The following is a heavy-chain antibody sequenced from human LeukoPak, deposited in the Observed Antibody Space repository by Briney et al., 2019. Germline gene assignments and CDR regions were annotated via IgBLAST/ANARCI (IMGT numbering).Heavy chain of an antibody. V-gene: IGHV3-53*01. CDR3: AREGSYDGSTMWYFDY. CDR2: IYSGGTI. J-gene: IGHJ4*02. CDR1: GFTVSSNY. Sequence: GGSLRLSCAASGFTVSSNYMAWVRQAPGKGLEWVSVIYSGGTIYYADSVKGRFTISRDNSKNTLYLQMNSLRAEDAAVYYCAREGSYDGSTMWYFDYWGQGTLVTVSS. D-gene: IGHD3-22*01.